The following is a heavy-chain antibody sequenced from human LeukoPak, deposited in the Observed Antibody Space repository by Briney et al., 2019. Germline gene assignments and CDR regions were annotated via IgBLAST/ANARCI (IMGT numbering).Heavy chain of an antibody. CDR2: ISSSSSYI. V-gene: IGHV3-21*01. D-gene: IGHD3-10*01. CDR3: ARDHTPSDYYGSGSYYSLGY. CDR1: GFTFSSYS. Sequence: PGGSLRLSCAASGFTFSSYSMNWVRQAPGKGLEWVSSISSSSSYIYYADSVKGRFTISRDNAKNSLYLQMNNLRAEDTAVYYCARDHTPSDYYGSGSYYSLGYWGQGTLVTVSS. J-gene: IGHJ4*02.